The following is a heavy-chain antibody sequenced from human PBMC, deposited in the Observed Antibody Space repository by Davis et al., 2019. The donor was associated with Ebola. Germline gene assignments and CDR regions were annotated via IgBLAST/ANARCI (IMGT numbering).Heavy chain of an antibody. J-gene: IGHJ6*02. Sequence: ASVKVSCKASGGTFSSYAISWVRQAPGQGLEWMGIINPSGGSTSYAQKFQGRVTMTRDTSTSTVYMELSSLRSEDTAVYYCARGVGYSSGWYPYYYYYGMDVWGQGTTVTVSS. CDR2: INPSGGST. D-gene: IGHD6-19*01. CDR1: GGTFSSYA. V-gene: IGHV1-46*01. CDR3: ARGVGYSSGWYPYYYYYGMDV.